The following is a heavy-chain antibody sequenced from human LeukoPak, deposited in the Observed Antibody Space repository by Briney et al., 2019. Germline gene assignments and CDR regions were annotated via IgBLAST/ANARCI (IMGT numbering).Heavy chain of an antibody. CDR3: VRSLTGTDDY. Sequence: GGSLRLSCAASGFTFSASWMHWVRQAPGKGLVWVSHINRDGSRTTYADSVKGRFTISRDNAKNTVYLQMNSLRAEDTALYFCVRSLTGTDDYWGQGTLVTVSS. J-gene: IGHJ4*02. D-gene: IGHD3-9*01. CDR1: GFTFSASW. V-gene: IGHV3-74*01. CDR2: INRDGSRT.